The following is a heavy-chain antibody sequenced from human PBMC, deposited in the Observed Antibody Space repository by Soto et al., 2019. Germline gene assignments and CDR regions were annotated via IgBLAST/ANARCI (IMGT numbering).Heavy chain of an antibody. Sequence: QVQLQESGPGLVKPSQTLSLTCTVSGGSISVGVYYWNWIRQLPGKGPEWIGYTYHTGCTYYNPSLESRVTISVDPSKHQFSLRLSSVTAADTAVYYCARIGNPDASLYFDYWGQGTLVTVSS. CDR1: GGSISVGVYY. V-gene: IGHV4-31*03. J-gene: IGHJ4*02. D-gene: IGHD2-2*01. CDR3: ARIGNPDASLYFDY. CDR2: TYHTGCT.